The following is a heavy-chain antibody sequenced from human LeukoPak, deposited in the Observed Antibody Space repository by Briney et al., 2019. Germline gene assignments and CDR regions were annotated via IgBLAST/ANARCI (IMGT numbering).Heavy chain of an antibody. J-gene: IGHJ4*02. CDR2: ISYDGSNK. CDR1: GFTFSGYA. V-gene: IGHV3-30-3*01. CDR3: ARDRYYYDSSGYYYVGYFDY. Sequence: GRSLRLSCAASGFTFSGYAMHWVRQAPGKGLEWVAVISYDGSNKYYADSVKGRFTISRDNSKNTLYLQMNSLRAEDTAVYYCARDRYYYDSSGYYYVGYFDYWGQGTLVTVSS. D-gene: IGHD3-22*01.